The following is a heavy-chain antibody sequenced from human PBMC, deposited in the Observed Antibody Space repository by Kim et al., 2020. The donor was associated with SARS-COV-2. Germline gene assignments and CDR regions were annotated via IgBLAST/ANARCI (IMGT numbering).Heavy chain of an antibody. V-gene: IGHV3-53*01. CDR1: GFTVSSNY. Sequence: GGSLRLSCAASGFTVSSNYMSWVRQAPGKGLEWVSFIYSGGSTLYYASVLDRLTTFRDNYTKKLYLQLTSLIDEDKAADYCSRDQWKGPSPSYYYEGM. J-gene: IGHJ6*01. D-gene: IGHD6-19*01. CDR2: IYSGGST. CDR3: SRDQWKGPSPSYYYEGM.